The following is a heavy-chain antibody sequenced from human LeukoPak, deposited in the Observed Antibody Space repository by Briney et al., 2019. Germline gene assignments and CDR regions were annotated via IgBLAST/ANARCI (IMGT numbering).Heavy chain of an antibody. CDR2: SHTSGST. Sequence: SETLSLTCTVSGRSVSALYWSWLRQPPGGELEWIGYSHTSGSTGYNPSLESRVSISIDTSNNQLSLRVTSVTAADTAVYYCAKHTRYGHYNPNDVWGQGTMVTVST. V-gene: IGHV4-4*09. J-gene: IGHJ3*01. D-gene: IGHD4-17*01. CDR3: AKHTRYGHYNPNDV. CDR1: GRSVSALY.